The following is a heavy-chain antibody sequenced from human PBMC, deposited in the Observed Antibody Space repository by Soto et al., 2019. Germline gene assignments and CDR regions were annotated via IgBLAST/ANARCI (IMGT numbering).Heavy chain of an antibody. D-gene: IGHD1-26*01. CDR2: IDYSGNT. V-gene: IGHV4-59*01. Sequence: PSETLSLTCTVSGGSMRGSYWNWIRQPPGKGLEWFGSIDYSGNTNYNPSLRSRVTISLDTSKNQFSLELTSVTAADTAVYYCARVASLDVYFYYFFEYWGQGTQVTVTS. J-gene: IGHJ4*02. CDR1: GGSMRGSY. CDR3: ARVASLDVYFYYFFEY.